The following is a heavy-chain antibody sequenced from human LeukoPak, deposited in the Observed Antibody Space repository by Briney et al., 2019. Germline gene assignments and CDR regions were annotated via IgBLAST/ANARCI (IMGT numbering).Heavy chain of an antibody. CDR1: GFTFSSYG. CDR3: AKEVWFGGASDFDY. D-gene: IGHD3-10*01. Sequence: GRSLRLSCAASGFTFSSYGMHWVRQAPGKGLEWVAVISYDGSNKYYAGSVKGRFTISRDNSKNTLYLQMNSLRAEDTAVYYCAKEVWFGGASDFDYWGQGTLVTVSS. J-gene: IGHJ4*02. V-gene: IGHV3-30*18. CDR2: ISYDGSNK.